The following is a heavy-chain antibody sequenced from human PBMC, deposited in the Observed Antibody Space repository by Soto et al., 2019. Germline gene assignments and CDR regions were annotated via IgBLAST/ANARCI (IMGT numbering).Heavy chain of an antibody. CDR1: GGSISSGGYY. V-gene: IGHV4-31*03. J-gene: IGHJ5*02. CDR2: IYYSGST. CDR3: ARDKGIAAAGSHPDWFDP. Sequence: PSETLSLTCTVSGGSISSGGYYWSWIRQHPGKGLEWIGYIYYSGSTYYNPSLKSRVTISVDTSKNQFSLKLSSVTAADTAVYYCARDKGIAAAGSHPDWFDPWGQGTLVTVSS. D-gene: IGHD6-13*01.